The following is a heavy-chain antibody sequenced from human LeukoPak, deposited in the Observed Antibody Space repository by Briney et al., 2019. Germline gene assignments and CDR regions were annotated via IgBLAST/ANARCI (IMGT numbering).Heavy chain of an antibody. CDR2: TSADGTTT. CDR1: GFTFNSYW. V-gene: IGHV3-74*01. J-gene: IGHJ6*02. Sequence: GGSLRLSCVASGFTFNSYWIHWVRQGPGKGLVWVSLTSADGTTTTYADSVQGRFTVSRDNAKNTLYLQMNTLRAEDAAVYYCARGLAGAYRIMDVWGQGTTVTVS. D-gene: IGHD6-19*01. CDR3: ARGLAGAYRIMDV.